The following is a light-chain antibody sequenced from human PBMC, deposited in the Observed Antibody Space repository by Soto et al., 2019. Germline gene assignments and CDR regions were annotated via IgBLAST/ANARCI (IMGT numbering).Light chain of an antibody. CDR3: QQFHTYPRT. V-gene: IGKV1-9*01. J-gene: IGKJ1*01. CDR2: AAS. CDR1: QGISSD. Sequence: DIPLTQSPSFLSASVGDRVTITCRASQGISSDLAWYQQKPGKAPKLLIFAASTLQSGVPSRFSGSGSGTEFTLTISSLQPEDFATYWCQQFHTYPRTFGQGTKVEIK.